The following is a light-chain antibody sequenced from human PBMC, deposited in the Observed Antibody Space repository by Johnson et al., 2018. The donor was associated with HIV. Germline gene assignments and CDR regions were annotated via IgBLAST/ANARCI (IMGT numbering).Light chain of an antibody. J-gene: IGLJ1*01. CDR2: ENN. Sequence: QSVLTQPPSVSAAPGQKVTISCSGSSSNIGNNYVSWYQQLPGTAPKLLIYENNKRPSGIPDRFSGSTSGTSATLAITGLPTGDEADYYCGTWDSSLSACYVFGTGTKVSV. CDR1: SSNIGNNY. V-gene: IGLV1-51*02. CDR3: GTWDSSLSACYV.